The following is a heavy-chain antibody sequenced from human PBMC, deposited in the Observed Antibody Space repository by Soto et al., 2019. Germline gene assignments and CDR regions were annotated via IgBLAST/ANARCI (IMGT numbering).Heavy chain of an antibody. CDR2: INAGNGNT. J-gene: IGHJ5*02. V-gene: IGHV1-3*01. D-gene: IGHD3-9*01. CDR1: GYTFTSYA. CDR3: ARDRSRLRYFDWSPHRWFDP. Sequence: ASVKVSCKASGYTFTSYAMHWVRQAPGQRLEWMGWINAGNGNTKYSQKFQGRVTITRDTSASTAYMELSSLRSEDTAVYYCARDRSRLRYFDWSPHRWFDPSGPGTLVTVFS.